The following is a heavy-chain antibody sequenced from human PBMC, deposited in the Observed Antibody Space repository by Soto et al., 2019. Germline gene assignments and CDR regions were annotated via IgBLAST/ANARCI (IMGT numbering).Heavy chain of an antibody. CDR2: INHSGST. V-gene: IGHV4-34*01. Sequence: SETLSLTCAVYGGSFSGYYWSWIRQPPGKGLEWIGEINHSGSTNYNPSLKSRVTISVYTSKNQFSLKLSSVTAADTAVYYCARGGLMATDLWYYYYGMDVWGQGTTVTVAS. D-gene: IGHD5-12*01. CDR3: ARGGLMATDLWYYYYGMDV. CDR1: GGSFSGYY. J-gene: IGHJ6*02.